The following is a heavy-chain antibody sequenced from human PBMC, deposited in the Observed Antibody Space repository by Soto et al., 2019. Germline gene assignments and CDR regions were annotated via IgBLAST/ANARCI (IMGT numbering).Heavy chain of an antibody. CDR1: GFAFSSYG. V-gene: IGHV3-33*01. D-gene: IGHD1-26*01. J-gene: IGHJ6*02. CDR3: AREPVGPDYAMDL. Sequence: GGSVRLSCTASGFAFSSYGMHWVRQTPGKGLEWVAVLGFDVGVRYYADSVKGRFTISRDNSKNTLHLQMDSLRVEDSALYYCAREPVGPDYAMDLWGQGSTVTVSS. CDR2: LGFDVGVR.